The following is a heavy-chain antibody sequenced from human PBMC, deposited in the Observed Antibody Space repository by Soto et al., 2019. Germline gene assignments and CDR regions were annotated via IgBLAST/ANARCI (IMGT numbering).Heavy chain of an antibody. CDR1: GGSISSGNYY. Sequence: QVQLQESGPGLVKPSQTLSLTCTVSGGSISSGNYYWSWIRQPPGKGLEWIGFISYSGTTHYSAFLRSRVSISVDTCKNQFSLHLSSVTAADTAVYYCATMGTPVTGLYYFDYWGQGTLVTVSS. CDR3: ATMGTPVTGLYYFDY. J-gene: IGHJ4*02. D-gene: IGHD4-17*01. V-gene: IGHV4-30-4*01. CDR2: ISYSGTT.